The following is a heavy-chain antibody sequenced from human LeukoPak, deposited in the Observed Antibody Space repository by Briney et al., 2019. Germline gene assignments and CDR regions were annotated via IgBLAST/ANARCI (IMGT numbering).Heavy chain of an antibody. D-gene: IGHD5-12*01. V-gene: IGHV3-30*18. J-gene: IGHJ3*02. CDR2: ISYDGSNK. Sequence: PGRSLRLSCAASGFTFSSYAMHWVRQAPGKGLEWVAVISYDGSNKYYADSVKGRFTISRDNSKNTLYLQMNSLRAEDTAVYYCAKGRRGYSGYGDAFDIWGQGTMVTVSS. CDR3: AKGRRGYSGYGDAFDI. CDR1: GFTFSSYA.